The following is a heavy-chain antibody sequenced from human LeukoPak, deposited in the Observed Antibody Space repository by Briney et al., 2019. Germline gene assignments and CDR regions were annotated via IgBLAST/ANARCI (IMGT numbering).Heavy chain of an antibody. CDR3: VKSGGYGLIDY. CDR2: IYSSGST. CDR1: GASISGSGYY. Sequence: SETQSLTCAVSGASISGSGYYWSWIRQPPGKGLEWIGNIYSSGSTYYNASLQSRVTISIDTSKNQFSLRLSSVTAADTAMYYCVKSGGYGLIDYWGQGTRVTVSS. D-gene: IGHD1-26*01. V-gene: IGHV4-39*01. J-gene: IGHJ4*02.